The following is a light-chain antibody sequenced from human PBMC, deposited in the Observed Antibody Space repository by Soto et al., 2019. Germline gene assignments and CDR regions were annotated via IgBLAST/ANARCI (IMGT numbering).Light chain of an antibody. CDR1: QSVGGS. CDR3: QQYNNWPRAT. J-gene: IGKJ4*01. Sequence: EIVMTQSPATLSVSPGERATLSCRASQSVGGSYVGWYQQKPGQSPRLLIYGASTRATGIPARFSGSGSGTEFNLTISSLQSEDFGVYYCQQYNNWPRATFGGGTKVDIK. V-gene: IGKV3-15*01. CDR2: GAS.